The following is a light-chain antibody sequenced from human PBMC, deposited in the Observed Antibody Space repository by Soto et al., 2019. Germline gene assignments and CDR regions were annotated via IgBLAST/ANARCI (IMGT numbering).Light chain of an antibody. J-gene: IGKJ5*01. CDR2: AAS. V-gene: IGKV3-15*01. CDR3: QQYDNWPPTT. Sequence: EVVMTQSPGTLSVSPGERATLSCRASQSVSGDLAWYQHKPGQAPRLLIYAASTRATGIPDRFSGSGSGTDFTLTISRLEPEDLAVYYCQQYDNWPPTTFGQGTRLEIK. CDR1: QSVSGD.